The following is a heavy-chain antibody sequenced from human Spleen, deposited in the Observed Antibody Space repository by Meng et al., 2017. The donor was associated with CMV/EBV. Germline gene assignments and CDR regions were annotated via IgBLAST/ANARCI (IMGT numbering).Heavy chain of an antibody. CDR3: AKGGDSSGYYFDY. Sequence: AASGFTFSSYGMNWVRQAPGKGLEWVAVISYDGSNKYYADSVKGRFTISRDNSKNTLYLQMNSLRAEDTAVYYCAKGGDSSGYYFDYWGQGTLVTVSS. D-gene: IGHD3-22*01. CDR1: GFTFSSYG. CDR2: ISYDGSNK. J-gene: IGHJ4*02. V-gene: IGHV3-30*18.